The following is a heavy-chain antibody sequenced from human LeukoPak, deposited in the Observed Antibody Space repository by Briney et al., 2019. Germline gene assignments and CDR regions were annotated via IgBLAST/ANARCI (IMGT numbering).Heavy chain of an antibody. CDR3: ARCQGGSGWPYYFDY. V-gene: IGHV3-30*04. D-gene: IGHD6-19*01. J-gene: IGHJ4*02. Sequence: RSLRLSCAASGFMFSSYAMHWVRQAPGKGLEWVAVISYDGSNKYYADSVKGRFTISRDNSKNTLFLQMNSLRAEDTAVYYCARCQGGSGWPYYFDYWGQGTLVTVSS. CDR1: GFMFSSYA. CDR2: ISYDGSNK.